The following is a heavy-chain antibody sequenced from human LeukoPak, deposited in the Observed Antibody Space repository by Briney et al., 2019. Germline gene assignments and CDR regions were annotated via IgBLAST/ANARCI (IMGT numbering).Heavy chain of an antibody. Sequence: GGSLRLSCVASGFTFGKYWMSWVRQAPGKGLEWVSHITASGTAMFYADSVEGRFTISRDNAKNSLYLQMNSLRDEDTAVYYCASSGSYRFDYWGQGTLVTVSS. CDR1: GFTFGKYW. V-gene: IGHV3-48*02. CDR3: ASSGSYRFDY. D-gene: IGHD1-26*01. J-gene: IGHJ4*02. CDR2: ITASGTAM.